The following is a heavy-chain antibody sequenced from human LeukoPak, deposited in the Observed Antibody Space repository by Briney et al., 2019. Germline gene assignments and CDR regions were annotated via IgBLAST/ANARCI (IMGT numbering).Heavy chain of an antibody. CDR1: GGSISSYF. V-gene: IGHV4-59*08. J-gene: IGHJ3*02. CDR3: ARHITFGGVIAYLGAFDI. D-gene: IGHD3-16*02. Sequence: PSETLSLTCTVSGGSISSYFWSWIRQPPGKGLEWIGYIYYSGSTNYNPSLKSRVTISVDTSKNQFSLKLSSLTAADTAVYYCARHITFGGVIAYLGAFDIWGQGTMVTVSS. CDR2: IYYSGST.